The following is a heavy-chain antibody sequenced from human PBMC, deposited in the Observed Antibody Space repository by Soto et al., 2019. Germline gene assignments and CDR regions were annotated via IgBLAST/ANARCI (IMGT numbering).Heavy chain of an antibody. D-gene: IGHD5-18*01. Sequence: GASVKVSCKASGYTFTSYGISWVRQAPGQGLEWMGWISAYNGNTNYAQKLQGRVTITADESTSTAYMELSSLRSEDTAVYYCASGGSYGHYYYYGMDVWGQGTTVTVSS. V-gene: IGHV1-18*01. CDR1: GYTFTSYG. CDR2: ISAYNGNT. J-gene: IGHJ6*02. CDR3: ASGGSYGHYYYYGMDV.